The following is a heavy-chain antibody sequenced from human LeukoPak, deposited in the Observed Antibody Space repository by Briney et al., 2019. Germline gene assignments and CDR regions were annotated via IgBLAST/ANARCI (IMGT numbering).Heavy chain of an antibody. V-gene: IGHV4-39*07. CDR2: IYSSGST. CDR3: ARDRIRSTTFNAFDI. J-gene: IGHJ3*02. CDR1: GDSISSSRYY. D-gene: IGHD2/OR15-2a*01. Sequence: SETLSLTCAVSGDSISSSRYYWGWIRQPPGKGLEWIASIYSSGSTYYNPSLKSRVPISVDTSKNQFSLEVKSVTAADTAVYYCARDRIRSTTFNAFDIWGQGTVVTVSS.